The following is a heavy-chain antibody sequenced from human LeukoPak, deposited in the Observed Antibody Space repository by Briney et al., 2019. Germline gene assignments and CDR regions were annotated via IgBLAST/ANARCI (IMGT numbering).Heavy chain of an antibody. J-gene: IGHJ4*02. Sequence: PGGSLRLSCTASGFRFSDYYMSWIRQAPGKGLEWLSYITTSGTTVYYADSVKGRFTISRDNVKNSLYLQMHSLRIEDTAVYYCATSRVFDYWGQGALVTVSS. V-gene: IGHV3-11*04. CDR2: ITTSGTTV. CDR1: GFRFSDYY. CDR3: ATSRVFDY.